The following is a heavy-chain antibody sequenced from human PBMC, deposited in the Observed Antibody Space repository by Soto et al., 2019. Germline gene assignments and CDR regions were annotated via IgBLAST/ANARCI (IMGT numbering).Heavy chain of an antibody. CDR2: VYYSGTT. V-gene: IGHV4-61*01. CDR3: ARTTAVPNTLRSRYFFDY. J-gene: IGHJ4*02. D-gene: IGHD4-17*01. CDR1: GGSGSNKTYY. Sequence: SETLSLTCSVSGGSGSNKTYYWSWILQPPGKRLEWIGYVYYSGTTNYNPSLKSRVTISVDLSKNQFSLRLSSVTTADTALYYCARTTAVPNTLRSRYFFDYWGQGTLVTVSS.